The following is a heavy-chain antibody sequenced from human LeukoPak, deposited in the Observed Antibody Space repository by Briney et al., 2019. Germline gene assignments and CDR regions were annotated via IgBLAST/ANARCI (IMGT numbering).Heavy chain of an antibody. CDR1: GGPIGSYY. CDR3: ARDKQKGYSGYVLPGRAFDI. D-gene: IGHD5-12*01. J-gene: IGHJ3*02. CDR2: IYYSGST. Sequence: SETLSLTCTISGGPIGSYYWSWIRQPPGKGLEWIGYIYYSGSTNYNPSLKSRVTISVDTSKNQFSPKLSSVTAADTAVYYCARDKQKGYSGYVLPGRAFDIWGQGTMVTVSS. V-gene: IGHV4-59*01.